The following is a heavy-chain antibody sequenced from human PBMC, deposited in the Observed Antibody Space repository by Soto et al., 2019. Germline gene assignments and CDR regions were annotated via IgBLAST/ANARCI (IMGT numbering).Heavy chain of an antibody. CDR1: GYSFASYW. CDR3: ARGYCTTNICDPWFDP. V-gene: IGHV5-51*01. D-gene: IGHD2-8*01. Sequence: GESLKISCTGVGYSFASYWIGWVRQMPGKGLEWMGIIYPGDSDTRYSPSFQGQVTISADKSISTVYLQWSSLKASDTAMYYCARGYCTTNICDPWFDPWGQGTLVTVSS. J-gene: IGHJ5*02. CDR2: IYPGDSDT.